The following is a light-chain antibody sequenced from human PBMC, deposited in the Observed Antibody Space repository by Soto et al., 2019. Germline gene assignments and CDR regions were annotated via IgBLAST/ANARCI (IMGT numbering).Light chain of an antibody. CDR1: QIIPRW. Sequence: DIQMTQSPSTLSASVGDRVTITCRASQIIPRWLAWYQQKEGKAPKLLIYDGSSLQSGVPSRFSVTVSGTELIIRLRSLQPEDGETYDGQQVNSYPLTFGGGTKVDIK. CDR3: QQVNSYPLT. J-gene: IGKJ4*01. CDR2: DGS. V-gene: IGKV1-5*01.